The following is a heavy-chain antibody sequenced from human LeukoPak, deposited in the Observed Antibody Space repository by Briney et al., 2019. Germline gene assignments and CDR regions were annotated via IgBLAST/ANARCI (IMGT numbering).Heavy chain of an antibody. CDR1: GFTFSSYG. V-gene: IGHV3-30*18. CDR2: ISYDGSNK. CDR3: AKDPFDY. J-gene: IGHJ4*02. Sequence: RGSLRLSCAASGFTFSSYGMHWVRQAPGKGLEWVAVISYDGSNKYYADSVKGRFTISRDNSKNTLYLQMNSLRAEDTAVYYCAKDPFDYWGQGTLVTVSS.